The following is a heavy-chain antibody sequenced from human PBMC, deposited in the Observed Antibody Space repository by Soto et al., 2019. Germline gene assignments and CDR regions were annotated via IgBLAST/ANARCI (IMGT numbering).Heavy chain of an antibody. CDR1: GYTFTSYA. CDR2: INAGNGNT. CDR3: ARDPPEARNYYYYYMDV. V-gene: IGHV1-3*01. Sequence: GASVRVSCKASGYTFTSYAMHWVRQAPGQRLEWMGWINAGNGNTKYSQKFQGRVTITRDTSASTAYMELSSLRSEDTAVYYCARDPPEARNYYYYYMDVWGKGTTVTVSS. J-gene: IGHJ6*03.